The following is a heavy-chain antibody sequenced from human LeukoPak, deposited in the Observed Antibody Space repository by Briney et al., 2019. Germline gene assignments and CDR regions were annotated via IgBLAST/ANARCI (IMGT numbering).Heavy chain of an antibody. Sequence: SETLSLTCTVSGGSISNYYWSWIRQPPGKGLEWIGYIYSSGITNYNPSLKSRVSISGDTSKNQFSLNLSSVTAADTAVYYCSRESGPFSPFGFWGQGTLVSVHS. CDR3: SRESGPFSPFGF. J-gene: IGHJ4*02. CDR1: GGSISNYY. V-gene: IGHV4-4*08. CDR2: IYSSGIT. D-gene: IGHD1-26*01.